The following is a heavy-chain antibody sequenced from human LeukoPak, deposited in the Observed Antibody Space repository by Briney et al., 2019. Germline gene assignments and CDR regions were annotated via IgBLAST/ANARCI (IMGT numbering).Heavy chain of an antibody. CDR2: IYSSGDT. J-gene: IGHJ4*02. CDR1: GGSVTSYY. CDR3: ARDPFGSSLDY. D-gene: IGHD1-26*01. Sequence: PSETLFLTCTVSGGSVTSYYCNWIRQPAGKGLEWIGRIYSSGDTNYNPSLKSRITMSVDTSKNQFSLNLSSVTAADTAVYYCARDPFGSSLDYWGQGTLVTVSS. V-gene: IGHV4-4*07.